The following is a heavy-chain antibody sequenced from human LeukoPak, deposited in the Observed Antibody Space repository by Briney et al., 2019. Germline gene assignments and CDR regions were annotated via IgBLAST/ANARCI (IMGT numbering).Heavy chain of an antibody. V-gene: IGHV1-2*06. CDR2: INPNSGAT. CDR3: ARGIYSTDLYFYMDV. D-gene: IGHD2/OR15-2a*01. J-gene: IGHJ6*03. Sequence: ASVKVSCKASGYAFNGYYMDWVRQAPGQGLEWMGRINPNSGATNYAQKFQGRVTMTRDTSISTAYMEFNGLRSDDTAVYYCARGIYSTDLYFYMDVWGKGTTVTVYS. CDR1: GYAFNGYY.